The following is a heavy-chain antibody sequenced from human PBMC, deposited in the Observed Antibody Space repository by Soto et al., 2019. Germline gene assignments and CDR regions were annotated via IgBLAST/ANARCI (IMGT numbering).Heavy chain of an antibody. CDR3: ARRGSGVTRGLHY. V-gene: IGHV3-74*01. Sequence: EVQLVESGGGLVQPGGSLRLSCAGSGFTFSSYWMHWVRQAPGKGLVWISRINTDGSSTSYVDSVQGRFTISRDNGKNTLFLQMNSLRGEDTAVCSCARRGSGVTRGLHYWGQGTLVTVSS. D-gene: IGHD2-15*01. CDR1: GFTFSSYW. J-gene: IGHJ4*02. CDR2: INTDGSST.